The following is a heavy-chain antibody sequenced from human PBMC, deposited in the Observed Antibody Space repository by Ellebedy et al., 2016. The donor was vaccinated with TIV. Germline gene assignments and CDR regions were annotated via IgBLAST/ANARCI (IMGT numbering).Heavy chain of an antibody. V-gene: IGHV3-43*01. D-gene: IGHD6-19*01. Sequence: PGGSLRLSCAASGFKFDDYTLHWVRLTPGKGLEWISLISGNAGSTYYADSVKGRFTVARHNSNNSLYLQMSSLKTDDTGLYYCAKDNHLRIAGAGNVALDYWGQGAAVTVSS. CDR1: GFKFDDYT. CDR3: AKDNHLRIAGAGNVALDY. CDR2: ISGNAGST. J-gene: IGHJ4*02.